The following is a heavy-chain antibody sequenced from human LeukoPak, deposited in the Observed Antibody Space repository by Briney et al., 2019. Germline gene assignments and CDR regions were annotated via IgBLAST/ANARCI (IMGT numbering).Heavy chain of an antibody. V-gene: IGHV3-48*03. D-gene: IGHD3-3*01. Sequence: GGSLRLSCAASGFTFSSYEMNWVRQAPGKGLEWVSYISSSGSTIYYADSVKGRFTISRENAKNSLYLQMNSLRAEDTAVYYCARDSTIFGVVIIPQYYYYGMDVWGQGTTVTVSS. CDR2: ISSSGSTI. J-gene: IGHJ6*02. CDR3: ARDSTIFGVVIIPQYYYYGMDV. CDR1: GFTFSSYE.